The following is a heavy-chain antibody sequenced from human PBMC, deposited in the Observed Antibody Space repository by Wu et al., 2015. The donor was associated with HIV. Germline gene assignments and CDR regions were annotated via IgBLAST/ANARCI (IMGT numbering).Heavy chain of an antibody. D-gene: IGHD5-12*01. V-gene: IGHV1-8*02. CDR3: ARRLGYSGYDYRDY. J-gene: IGHJ4*02. CDR2: MNPNNGNA. Sequence: QVQLVQSGTEVKKPGASVKVSCKASGYTFTTYDINWVRQATGQGLEYMGWMNPNNGNAASAQRFQGRITMTRTTSISTAYLELSSLRSEDTAVYYCARRLGYSGYDYRDYWGQGTLVTVSS. CDR1: GYTFTTYD.